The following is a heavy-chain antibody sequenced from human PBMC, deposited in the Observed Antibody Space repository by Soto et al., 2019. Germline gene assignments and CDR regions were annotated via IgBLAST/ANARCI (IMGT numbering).Heavy chain of an antibody. CDR1: GCTYSSYG. J-gene: IGHJ3*02. CDR2: IWSDGSDK. D-gene: IGHD2-2*01. V-gene: IGHV3-33*01. CDR3: VRLYCSSTSCYSVAAFDI. Sequence: GGSLLLPCAASGCTYSSYGMHWVRQSPGKGLVWGALIWSDGSDKYYADSVKGRFTISRDNSKNTLYFQMNSLRADDTVVYYSVRLYCSSTSCYSVAAFDIWGQGTMVTVSS.